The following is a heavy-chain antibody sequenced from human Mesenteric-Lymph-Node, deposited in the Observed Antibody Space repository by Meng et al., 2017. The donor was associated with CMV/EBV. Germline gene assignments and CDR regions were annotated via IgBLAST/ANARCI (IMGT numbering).Heavy chain of an antibody. J-gene: IGHJ2*01. CDR3: AKFMGGSYWYFDL. D-gene: IGHD1-26*01. V-gene: IGHV3-23*01. CDR1: GFTFSSYA. CDR2: ISGSGGST. Sequence: GESLKISCAASGFTFSSYAMSWVRQAPGKGLEWVSAISGSGGSTYYADSVKGRFTISRDNSKNTLFLQMNSLRAEDTAVYYCAKFMGGSYWYFDLWGRGALVTVSS.